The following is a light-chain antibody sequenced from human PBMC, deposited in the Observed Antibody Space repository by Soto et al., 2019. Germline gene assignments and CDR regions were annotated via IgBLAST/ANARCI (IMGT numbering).Light chain of an antibody. Sequence: EIVLTQSPATLSLSPGERATLSCRASQSVNSYLAWYQQKPGQSPRLLIYDASNRATGIPARFSGSGSGTDFTLTISSLEPEDFGVYYCQQPSNWPPITFGQGTRLEIK. CDR1: QSVNSY. J-gene: IGKJ5*01. V-gene: IGKV3-11*01. CDR2: DAS. CDR3: QQPSNWPPIT.